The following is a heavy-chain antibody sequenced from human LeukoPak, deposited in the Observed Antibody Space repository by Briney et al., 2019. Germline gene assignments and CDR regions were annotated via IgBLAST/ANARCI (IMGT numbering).Heavy chain of an antibody. Sequence: PSETLSLTCTVSGYSISSGYYWGWVRQPPGKGLEWIGSIYHSGSTYYNPSLKSRVTISVDTSKNQFSLKLSSVTAADTAVYYCARQLARRYYGSGSYSPHFDYWGQGTLVTVSS. CDR3: ARQLARRYYGSGSYSPHFDY. CDR2: IYHSGST. CDR1: GYSISSGYY. J-gene: IGHJ4*02. D-gene: IGHD3-10*01. V-gene: IGHV4-38-2*02.